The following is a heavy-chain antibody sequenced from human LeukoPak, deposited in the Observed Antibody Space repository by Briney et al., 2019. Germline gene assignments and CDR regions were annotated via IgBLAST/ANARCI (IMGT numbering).Heavy chain of an antibody. CDR2: IYYGGST. CDR3: ARDNWNYGSSMDV. D-gene: IGHD1-7*01. V-gene: IGHV4-59*01. J-gene: IGHJ6*02. CDR1: GGSISSYY. Sequence: SETLSDTCTVSGGSISSYYWSWIRQPPGKGLEWIGYIYYGGSTNYNPSLKSRVTISVDTSKNQFSLKLSSVTAADTAVYYCARDNWNYGSSMDVWGQGTTVTVSS.